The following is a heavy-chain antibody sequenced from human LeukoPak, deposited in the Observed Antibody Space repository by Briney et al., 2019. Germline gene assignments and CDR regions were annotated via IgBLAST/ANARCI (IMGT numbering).Heavy chain of an antibody. CDR1: GFTFSTDD. CDR3: ARDRGGGHMDV. V-gene: IGHV3-13*01. Sequence: PGGSLRLSCAASGFTFSTDDMHWVRQATGKGLEWVSAIDTTGDTYYPGSVKGRFTISRENAKNSLYLQMNSLRAGDTAVYYCARDRGGGHMDVWGKGTTVTISS. CDR2: IDTTGDT. J-gene: IGHJ6*03. D-gene: IGHD2-15*01.